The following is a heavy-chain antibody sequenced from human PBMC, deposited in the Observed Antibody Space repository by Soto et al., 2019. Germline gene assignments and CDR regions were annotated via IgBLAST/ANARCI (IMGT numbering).Heavy chain of an antibody. CDR3: ARTRAEAGSFLFDY. V-gene: IGHV2-70*01. D-gene: IGHD6-13*01. Sequence: ESGPTLVNPTQTLTLTCTFSGFSLSTSGMCVSWIRQPPGKTLDWLAVIDWDDEKFYSTSLKTRLTISKDTSKNQVVLTMTNMDPEDTATYYCARTRAEAGSFLFDYWGQGTLVTVSS. CDR1: GFSLSTSGMC. CDR2: IDWDDEK. J-gene: IGHJ4*02.